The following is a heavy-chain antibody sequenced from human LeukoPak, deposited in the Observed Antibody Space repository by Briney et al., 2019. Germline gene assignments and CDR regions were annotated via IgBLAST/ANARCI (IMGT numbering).Heavy chain of an antibody. CDR2: ICAYNGNT. V-gene: IGHV1-18*04. CDR3: ARRYIAVAGTSWFDP. D-gene: IGHD6-19*01. J-gene: IGHJ5*02. Sequence: ASVKVSCKASGYTFTSYGISWVRQAPGQGLEWMGWICAYNGNTNYAQKLQGRVTMTTDTSTSTAYMELRSLRSDDTAVYYCARRYIAVAGTSWFDPWGQGTLVTVSS. CDR1: GYTFTSYG.